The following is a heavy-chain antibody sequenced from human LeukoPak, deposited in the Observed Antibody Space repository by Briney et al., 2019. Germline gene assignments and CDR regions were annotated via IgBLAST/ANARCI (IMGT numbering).Heavy chain of an antibody. J-gene: IGHJ5*02. CDR3: ARDGTAIRFDP. V-gene: IGHV4-4*07. CDR1: GGSISSYY. CDR2: IYSSGST. D-gene: IGHD5-24*01. Sequence: SETLSLTCTVWGGSISSYYWRWLRQPAGKGLEWVGRIYSSGSTNNNPSFKCRVTMSVATSNNQFSLKLTSAAAAATAVYYCARDGTAIRFDPWGQGTLVTVSS.